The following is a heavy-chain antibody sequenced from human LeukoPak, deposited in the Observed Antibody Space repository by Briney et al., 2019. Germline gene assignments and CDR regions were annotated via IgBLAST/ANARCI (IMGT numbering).Heavy chain of an antibody. CDR1: GGTFSSYA. J-gene: IGHJ4*02. D-gene: IGHD6-19*01. Sequence: VKVSCKASGGTFSSYAISWVRQAPGQGLEWMGRIIPILGIANYAQKFQGRVTITADKSTSTAYMELSSLRSEDTAVYYCARDQTPYSSGWYEDWGQGTLVTVSS. CDR2: IIPILGIA. V-gene: IGHV1-69*04. CDR3: ARDQTPYSSGWYED.